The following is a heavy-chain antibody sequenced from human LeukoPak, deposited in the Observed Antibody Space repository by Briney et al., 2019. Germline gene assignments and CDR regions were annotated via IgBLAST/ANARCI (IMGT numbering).Heavy chain of an antibody. J-gene: IGHJ4*02. CDR1: GGTFSSYA. CDR3: ARDPGWLQLPKYYFDY. V-gene: IGHV1-69*05. Sequence: SVKVSCKASGGTFSSYAISWVRQAPGQGLEWMGGIIPIFGTANYAQKFQGRVTITTDESTSTAYMELSRLRSDDTAVYYCARDPGWLQLPKYYFDYWGQGTLVTVSS. D-gene: IGHD5-24*01. CDR2: IIPIFGTA.